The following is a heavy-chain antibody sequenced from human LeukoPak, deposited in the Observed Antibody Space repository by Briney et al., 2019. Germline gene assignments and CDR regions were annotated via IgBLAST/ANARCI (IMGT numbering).Heavy chain of an antibody. CDR1: GGSFSGYY. V-gene: IGHV4-34*01. D-gene: IGHD3-22*01. CDR2: INHSGST. CDR3: ARGEGTMIVAYYFDY. Sequence: PSETLSLTCAVYGGSFSGYYWSWIRQPPGKGLEWIGEINHSGSTNYNPSLKSRVTISVDTSKNQFSLKLSSVTAADTAVYYCARGEGTMIVAYYFDYWGQGTLVTVSS. J-gene: IGHJ4*02.